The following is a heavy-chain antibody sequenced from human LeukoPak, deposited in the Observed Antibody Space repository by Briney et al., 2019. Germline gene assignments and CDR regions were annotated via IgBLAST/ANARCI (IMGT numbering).Heavy chain of an antibody. Sequence: PGGSLRLSCAASGFTVSSNYMSWVRQAPGKGLEWVSVIYSGGSTYYADSVKGRFTISRDNSKNTLFLQMNSLRAEDTAVYYCAVGSGSYYFDYWGQGTLVTVSS. CDR1: GFTVSSNY. J-gene: IGHJ4*02. CDR2: IYSGGST. D-gene: IGHD3-10*01. CDR3: AVGSGSYYFDY. V-gene: IGHV3-53*01.